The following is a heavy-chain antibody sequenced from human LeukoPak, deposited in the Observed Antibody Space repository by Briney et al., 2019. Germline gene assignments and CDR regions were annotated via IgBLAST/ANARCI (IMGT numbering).Heavy chain of an antibody. Sequence: GGSLRLSCAASGFTFRSYWMNWVRQAPGKGLEWVANIKHDGSEKYYVDSVKGRFTISRDNAKNSLYLQMNSLRDEDTAVYYCTRHLIHSSSWYDYFDYWGQGTLVTVSS. J-gene: IGHJ4*02. CDR2: IKHDGSEK. CDR3: TRHLIHSSSWYDYFDY. D-gene: IGHD6-13*01. CDR1: GFTFRSYW. V-gene: IGHV3-7*01.